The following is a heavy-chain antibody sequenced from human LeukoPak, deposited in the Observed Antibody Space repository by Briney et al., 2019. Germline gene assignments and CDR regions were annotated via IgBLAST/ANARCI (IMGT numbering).Heavy chain of an antibody. D-gene: IGHD2-2*01. CDR1: GYTFTSYW. J-gene: IGHJ4*02. Sequence: GESLKISCKGSGYTFTSYWFGWVRQMPGKGLEWMGIIYPGDSDTRYSPSFQGQVTISADRSTFTAYPQWNSLKASDTAMYYCTIRSAMVDYWGQGTLVTVSS. V-gene: IGHV5-51*01. CDR2: IYPGDSDT. CDR3: TIRSAMVDY.